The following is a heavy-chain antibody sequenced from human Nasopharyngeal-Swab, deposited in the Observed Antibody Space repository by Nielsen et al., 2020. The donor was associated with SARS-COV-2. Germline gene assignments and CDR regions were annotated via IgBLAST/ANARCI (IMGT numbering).Heavy chain of an antibody. J-gene: IGHJ4*02. CDR1: GFTFSDSA. V-gene: IGHV3-73*01. CDR3: TRCGGGCYSGRDY. D-gene: IGHD2-15*01. Sequence: GESLKISCAASGFTFSDSAIHWVRQASVEGLEWVARIRSKGNNYATAYSASVKGRFIIFRDDPTNTAYLQMNSLKTEDTAMYYCTRCGGGCYSGRDYWGQGTLVTVSS. CDR2: IRSKGNNYAT.